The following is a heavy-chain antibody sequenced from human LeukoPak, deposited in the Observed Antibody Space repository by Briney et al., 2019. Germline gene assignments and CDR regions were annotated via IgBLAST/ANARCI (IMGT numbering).Heavy chain of an antibody. D-gene: IGHD3-22*01. V-gene: IGHV4-4*02. CDR3: ASAGHDGIGYKVC. CDR2: IYHSGSA. CDR1: GGSISSSNW. Sequence: PSETLSLTCAVSGGSISSSNWWSWVRQPPGKGLEWIGEIYHSGSANYNPSLKSRVTISVDKSKNKFSLRLSSVTAADTAVYYCASAGHDGIGYKVCWGQGTLVTVSS. J-gene: IGHJ4*02.